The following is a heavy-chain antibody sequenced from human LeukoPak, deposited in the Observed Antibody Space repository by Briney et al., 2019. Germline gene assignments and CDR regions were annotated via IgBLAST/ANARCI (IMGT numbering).Heavy chain of an antibody. J-gene: IGHJ4*02. CDR2: IYHSGST. CDR3: VAHPVVALYYFDY. Sequence: SQTLFLTCAVSGGSISSGGYSWSWIRQPPGKGLEWIGYIYHSGSTYYNPSLKSRVTISVDRSKNQFSLKLSSVTAADTAVYYCVAHPVVALYYFDYWGQGTLVTVSS. CDR1: GGSISSGGYS. V-gene: IGHV4-30-2*01. D-gene: IGHD3-22*01.